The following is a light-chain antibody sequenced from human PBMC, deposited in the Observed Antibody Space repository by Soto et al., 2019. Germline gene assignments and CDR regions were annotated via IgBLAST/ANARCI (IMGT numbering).Light chain of an antibody. Sequence: EIVLTQSPATLYLSPGERATLSFSASQSVSSYLAWYQQKIGQAPRLLIYDASNRATGIPARFSGSGSGTDFTLPISSLEREDFAVYYCQQRSNWPPITFGQGTRLEIK. CDR2: DAS. CDR1: QSVSSY. CDR3: QQRSNWPPIT. J-gene: IGKJ5*01. V-gene: IGKV3-11*01.